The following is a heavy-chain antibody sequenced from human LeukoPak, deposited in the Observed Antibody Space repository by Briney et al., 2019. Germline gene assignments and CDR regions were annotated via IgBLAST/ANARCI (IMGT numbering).Heavy chain of an antibody. CDR3: ARDQGGYSYGYGNWFDP. V-gene: IGHV1-69*01. CDR2: IIPIFGTA. Sequence: SCAASGFTFSSYAISWVRQAPGQGLEWMGGIIPIFGTANYAQKFQGRVTITADESTSTAYMELSSLRSEDTAVYYCARDQGGYSYGYGNWFDPWSQGTLVTVSS. J-gene: IGHJ5*02. CDR1: GFTFSSYA. D-gene: IGHD5-18*01.